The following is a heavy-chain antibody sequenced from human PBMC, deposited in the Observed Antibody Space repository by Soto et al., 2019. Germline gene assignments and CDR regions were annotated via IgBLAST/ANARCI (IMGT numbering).Heavy chain of an antibody. V-gene: IGHV5-51*01. J-gene: IGHJ4*02. CDR2: IYPGDSDT. D-gene: IGHD1-26*01. CDR3: ARGPSGISSPYYFDY. CDR1: GYSFTSYW. Sequence: GESLKISCKASGYSFTSYWIGWVRQMPGKGLEWMGIIYPGDSDTRYSPSFEGHVTISADKSITTAYLQWSSPKASDTAMYYCARGPSGISSPYYFDYWGQGTLVTVSS.